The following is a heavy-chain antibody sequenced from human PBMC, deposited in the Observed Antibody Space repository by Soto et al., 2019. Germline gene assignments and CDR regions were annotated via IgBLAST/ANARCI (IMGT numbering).Heavy chain of an antibody. Sequence: PGGSLRLSCAASGFTVSSNYMSWVRQAPGKGLEWVSIIYSGGSTYYADSVKGRFTISRDNSKNTLYLHMNSLRAEDTAVYYCARDSLEYSSSSPDYWGQGTLVTVSS. CDR2: IYSGGST. D-gene: IGHD6-6*01. V-gene: IGHV3-66*01. CDR1: GFTVSSNY. CDR3: ARDSLEYSSSSPDY. J-gene: IGHJ4*02.